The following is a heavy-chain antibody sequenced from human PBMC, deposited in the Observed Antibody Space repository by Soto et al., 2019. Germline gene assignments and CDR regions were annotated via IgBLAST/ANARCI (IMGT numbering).Heavy chain of an antibody. CDR2: IYYSGTT. CDR3: ARHLTYCSAGSCYSDFPYYGMDV. D-gene: IGHD2-15*01. Sequence: PSETLSLTCTVSSASISSSSYTWGWIRQPPGKGLEWIGSIYYSGTTYYNPSLNSRVTVSVDTSKNQFSLKLSSVTAAGTAVYYCARHLTYCSAGSCYSDFPYYGMDVWGQGTTVTAP. CDR1: SASISSSSYT. J-gene: IGHJ6*02. V-gene: IGHV4-39*01.